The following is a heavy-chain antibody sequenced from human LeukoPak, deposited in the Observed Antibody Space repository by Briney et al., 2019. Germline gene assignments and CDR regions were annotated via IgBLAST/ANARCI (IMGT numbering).Heavy chain of an antibody. J-gene: IGHJ4*02. D-gene: IGHD3-22*01. CDR3: CKGYYDSSGYYANVASDY. V-gene: IGHV3-23*01. Sequence: GGSLLLSCVSSDFCFISYVMTWARQAPGTGLDWVSGIIGSGTHYSDSAKGRCTISRENSKNMLYHQMNRPVAEQTALYFTCKGYYDSSGYYANVASDYWGQGTLVTVSS. CDR2: IIGSGT. CDR1: DFCFISYV.